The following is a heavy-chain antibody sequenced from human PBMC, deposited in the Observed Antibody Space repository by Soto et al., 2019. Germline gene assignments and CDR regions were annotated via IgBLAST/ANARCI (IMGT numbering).Heavy chain of an antibody. CDR3: TRGPRPISTGTGAY. V-gene: IGHV3-74*01. J-gene: IGHJ4*02. CDR1: GFIFKMYW. Sequence: HPGGSLRLSCAASGFIFKMYWMHWVRQSPGKGLVWISRIYNDGTYSDYADSVRGRFTISRDNVNDTLYLQMNNLRAEDSGLYYCTRGPRPISTGTGAYWGQGTQVTVPS. CDR2: IYNDGTYS. D-gene: IGHD3-10*01.